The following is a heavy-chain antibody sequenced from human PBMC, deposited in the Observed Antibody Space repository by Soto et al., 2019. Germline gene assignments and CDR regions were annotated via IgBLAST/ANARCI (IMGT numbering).Heavy chain of an antibody. CDR2: IIPIFGTA. Sequence: QVQLVQSGAEVKKPGSSVKVSCKASGGTFSSYAISWVRQAPGQGLEWMGGIIPIFGTANYAQKFQGRVTIYAGETNRKGYMGVSRLGFEDKAVYYWAGGGDFKGFKGFDPWGQGTLVTVSS. D-gene: IGHD3-16*01. CDR1: GGTFSSYA. CDR3: AGGGDFKGFKGFDP. V-gene: IGHV1-69*01. J-gene: IGHJ5*02.